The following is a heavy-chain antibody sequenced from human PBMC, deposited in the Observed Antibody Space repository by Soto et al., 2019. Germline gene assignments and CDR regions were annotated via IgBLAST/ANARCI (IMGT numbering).Heavy chain of an antibody. CDR3: AKTSSASGRECPGH. D-gene: IGHD6-6*01. CDR2: ISGSGDST. CDR1: GFTFSSYA. V-gene: IGHV3-23*01. Sequence: PGGSLRLSCAASGFTFSSYAMSWVRLAPGKGLEWVSAISGSGDSTYYADSVKGRFTISRDNSKNILYLEMKSLRAGDTAMYYCAKTSSASGRECPGHWGQGA. J-gene: IGHJ4*02.